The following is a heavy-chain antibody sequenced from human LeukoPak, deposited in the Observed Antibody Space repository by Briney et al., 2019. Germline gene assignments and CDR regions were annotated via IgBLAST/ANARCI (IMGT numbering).Heavy chain of an antibody. Sequence: PGGSLRLSCAASGFTFDDYAMHWVRQAPGKGLEWVSGISWNSGSIGYADSVKGRFTISRDNAKNSLYLQMNSLRAEDTALYYCASFGYGGKRVVDYWGQGTLVTVSS. CDR3: ASFGYGGKRVVDY. CDR2: ISWNSGSI. J-gene: IGHJ4*02. V-gene: IGHV3-9*01. CDR1: GFTFDDYA. D-gene: IGHD4-23*01.